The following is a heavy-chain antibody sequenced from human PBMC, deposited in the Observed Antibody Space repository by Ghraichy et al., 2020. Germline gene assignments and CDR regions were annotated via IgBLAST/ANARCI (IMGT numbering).Heavy chain of an antibody. D-gene: IGHD3-22*01. CDR3: ARQGVDYYDSSGYYGPLDY. Sequence: SETLSLTCTVSGGSISSSSYYWGWIRQPPGKGLEWIGSIYYSGSTYYNPSLKSRVTISVDTSKNQFSLKLSSVTAADTAVYYCARQGVDYYDSSGYYGPLDYWGQGTLVTISS. J-gene: IGHJ4*02. V-gene: IGHV4-39*01. CDR2: IYYSGST. CDR1: GGSISSSSYY.